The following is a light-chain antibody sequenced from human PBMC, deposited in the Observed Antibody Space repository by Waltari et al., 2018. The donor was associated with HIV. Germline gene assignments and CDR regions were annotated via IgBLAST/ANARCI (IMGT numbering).Light chain of an antibody. CDR2: ETE. Sequence: QVVVTQEPSLSVSPGGTVTVTCASVTGRVSRHHYPHWIQLKPGQAPRTLIYETEKRHPWTAGRFAGSLIGGRAALMLAGALPDDEADYYCLLSYSGVRVFGGGTRLTVL. V-gene: IGLV7-46*01. J-gene: IGLJ3*02. CDR3: LLSYSGVRV. CDR1: TGRVSRHHY.